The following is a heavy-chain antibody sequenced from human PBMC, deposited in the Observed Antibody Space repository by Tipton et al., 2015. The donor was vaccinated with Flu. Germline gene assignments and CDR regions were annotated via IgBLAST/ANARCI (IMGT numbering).Heavy chain of an antibody. CDR2: INESGRT. CDR3: ARGVMSGRLYYGMDV. Sequence: TLSLTCAVSGGSIRGTNWWSWVRQTPGKGLEWIGEINESGRTKYNPSLKSRVTISRDTSKNQFSLIMTSVSAADTAVYYCARGVMSGRLYYGMDVWGQGTAVTVSS. J-gene: IGHJ6*02. D-gene: IGHD3-16*01. V-gene: IGHV4-4*02. CDR1: GGSIRGTNW.